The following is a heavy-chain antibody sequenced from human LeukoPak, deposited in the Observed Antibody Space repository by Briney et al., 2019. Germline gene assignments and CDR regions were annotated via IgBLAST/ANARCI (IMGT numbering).Heavy chain of an antibody. CDR3: AREQGGSDAFDI. J-gene: IGHJ3*02. CDR1: GGSISSSS. CDR2: ISSSSSYI. D-gene: IGHD5-12*01. Sequence: ETLSLTCTVSGGSISSSSYYWGWIRQPPGKGLEWVSSISSSSSYIYYADSVKGRFTISRDNSKNTLYLQMNSLRAEDTAVYYCAREQGGSDAFDIWGQGTMVTVSS. V-gene: IGHV3-21*04.